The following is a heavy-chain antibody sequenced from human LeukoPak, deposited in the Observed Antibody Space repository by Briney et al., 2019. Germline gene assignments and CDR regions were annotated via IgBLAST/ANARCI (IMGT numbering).Heavy chain of an antibody. D-gene: IGHD5-12*01. V-gene: IGHV1-2*04. CDR1: EYTFTGYY. CDR3: ARDIPGYSTRFDI. CDR2: IDPVSGVT. Sequence: ASVRVSCKASEYTFTGYYIHWMRQAPGQGFEWMAWIDPVSGVTNYAQKFQGWVTLTRDTSASTAYMDLSRLTSEDTAIYYCARDIPGYSTRFDIWGQGTMVTVSS. J-gene: IGHJ3*02.